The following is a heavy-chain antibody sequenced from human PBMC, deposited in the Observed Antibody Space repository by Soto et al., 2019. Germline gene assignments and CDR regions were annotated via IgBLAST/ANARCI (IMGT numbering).Heavy chain of an antibody. J-gene: IGHJ4*02. D-gene: IGHD1-1*01. Sequence: VHLVESGGALVQPGGSLRLSCVASGFTFSNFGMSWVLQAPGKGLEWVAAITGSGEATYHAVSVKGRFTISRDNSKNTLNLQMTSLGVEDTVGYYCTKGSPWPGRHSNYWGQGTMVTVAS. CDR3: TKGSPWPGRHSNY. CDR2: ITGSGEAT. CDR1: GFTFSNFG. V-gene: IGHV3-23*04.